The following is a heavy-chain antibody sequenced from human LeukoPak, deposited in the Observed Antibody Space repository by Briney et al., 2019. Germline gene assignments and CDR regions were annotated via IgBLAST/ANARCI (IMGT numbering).Heavy chain of an antibody. Sequence: GGTLRLSCAASGFTFSSYWMSWVRQAPGKGLEWVANKKQDGSEKYYVDSVKGRFTISRDNAKKSLYLLMNSLRAEDTAVYYCSRGGGYYYYYLDDWGKGTTVTVSS. D-gene: IGHD3-10*01. CDR1: GFTFSSYW. V-gene: IGHV3-7*03. CDR3: SRGGGYYYYYLDD. CDR2: KKQDGSEK. J-gene: IGHJ6*03.